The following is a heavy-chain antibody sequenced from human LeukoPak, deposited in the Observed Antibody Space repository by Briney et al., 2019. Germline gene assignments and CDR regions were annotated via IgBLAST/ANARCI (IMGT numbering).Heavy chain of an antibody. D-gene: IGHD3-10*01. CDR2: ISGSGATT. CDR1: GFTFRSYA. CDR3: VKGSGSGSYGYFDH. J-gene: IGHJ4*02. V-gene: IGHV3-23*01. Sequence: PGGSLRLSCAASGFTFRSYAMSWVRQAPGKGLEWVSIISGSGATTDYADSVKGRFTISRDSSKNTLYLQMNSLRAEDTAIYHCVKGSGSGSYGYFDHWGQGNLVTVSS.